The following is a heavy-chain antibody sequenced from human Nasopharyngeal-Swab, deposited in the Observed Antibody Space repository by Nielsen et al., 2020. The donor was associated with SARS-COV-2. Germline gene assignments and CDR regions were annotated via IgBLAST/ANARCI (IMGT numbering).Heavy chain of an antibody. CDR3: ARAGPDIVVVVAAAPDY. CDR2: ISAYNGNT. Sequence: ASVKVSCMSSGYTFTSYGISWVRQAPGQGLDWMGWISAYNGNTNYAQKLQGRVTMTTDTSTSTAYMELRSLRSDDTAVYYCARAGPDIVVVVAAAPDYWGQGTLVTVSS. CDR1: GYTFTSYG. J-gene: IGHJ4*02. D-gene: IGHD2-15*01. V-gene: IGHV1-18*01.